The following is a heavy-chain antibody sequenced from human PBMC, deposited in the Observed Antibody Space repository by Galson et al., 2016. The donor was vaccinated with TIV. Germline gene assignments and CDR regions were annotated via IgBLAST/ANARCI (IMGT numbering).Heavy chain of an antibody. CDR2: RSYDGSNE. Sequence: SLRLSCAASGFPFSSYTMHWVRQAPGKGLDWVAIRSYDGSNEYYADSVKGRFTISRDNSKNTLYLQMDSLRIEDTAVYYCARDGHDFWSGGANTLDFWGQGTLVTVSS. V-gene: IGHV3-30*04. D-gene: IGHD3-3*01. CDR1: GFPFSSYT. J-gene: IGHJ4*02. CDR3: ARDGHDFWSGGANTLDF.